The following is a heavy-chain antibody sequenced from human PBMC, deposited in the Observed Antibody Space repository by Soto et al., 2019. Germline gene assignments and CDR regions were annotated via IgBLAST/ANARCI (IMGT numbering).Heavy chain of an antibody. D-gene: IGHD3-9*01. CDR2: IYYSGST. Sequence: QLQLQESGPGLVKPSETLSLTCTVSGGSISSSSYYWGWIRQPPGKGLEWIGSIYYSGSTYYNPSLKSRVTISGDTSKNQCSLKRSAVTAADTAVYYGARTKRDILTGYSIFDYWGQGTLVTVSS. CDR1: GGSISSSSYY. J-gene: IGHJ4*02. V-gene: IGHV4-39*01. CDR3: ARTKRDILTGYSIFDY.